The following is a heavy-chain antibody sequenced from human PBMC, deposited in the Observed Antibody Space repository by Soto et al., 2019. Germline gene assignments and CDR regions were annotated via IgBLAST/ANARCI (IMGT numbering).Heavy chain of an antibody. Sequence: GGSLRLSCAASGFTFSSYGMHWVRQAPGKGLEWVAVISYDGSNKYYADSVKGRFTISRDNSKNTLYLQMNSLRAEDTAVYYCARDRESLGWFDPWGQGTLVTVSS. CDR3: ARDRESLGWFDP. D-gene: IGHD7-27*01. CDR1: GFTFSSYG. CDR2: ISYDGSNK. J-gene: IGHJ5*02. V-gene: IGHV3-30*03.